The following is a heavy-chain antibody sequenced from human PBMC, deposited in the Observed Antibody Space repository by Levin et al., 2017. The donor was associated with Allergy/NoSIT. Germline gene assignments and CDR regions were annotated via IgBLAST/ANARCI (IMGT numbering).Heavy chain of an antibody. V-gene: IGHV3-30*18. CDR3: ANLAVAGNTVDY. J-gene: IGHJ4*02. CDR2: ILKDGSNK. D-gene: IGHD6-19*01. CDR1: GFSLSNYA. Sequence: LSLTCAASGFSLSNYAMHWVRQAPGKGLEWVAVILKDGSNKYYAGSVKGRFTISRDTSKNTLYLQMDSLRAEDTAVYYCANLAVAGNTVDYWGQGTLVTASS.